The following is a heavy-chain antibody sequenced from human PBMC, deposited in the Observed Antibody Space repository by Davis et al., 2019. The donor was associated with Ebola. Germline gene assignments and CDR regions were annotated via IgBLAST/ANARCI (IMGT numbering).Heavy chain of an antibody. CDR1: GFTFSSYA. D-gene: IGHD3-10*01. CDR2: IWYDGSNK. CDR3: ARGGLWFGELLYIDDYFDY. J-gene: IGHJ4*02. V-gene: IGHV3-33*08. Sequence: PGGSLRLSCAASGFTFSSYAMHWVRQAPGKGLEWVAVIWYDGSNKYYADSVKGRFTISRDNSKNTLYLQMNSLRAEDTAVYYCARGGLWFGELLYIDDYFDYWGQGTLVTVSS.